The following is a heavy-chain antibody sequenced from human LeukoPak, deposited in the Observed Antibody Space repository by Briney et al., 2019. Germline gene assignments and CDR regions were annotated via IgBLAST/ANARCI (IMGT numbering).Heavy chain of an antibody. V-gene: IGHV3-48*01. CDR3: ARGRIFRVLLQGSADYPDV. CDR2: INSGGSTM. D-gene: IGHD3-3*01. CDR1: GFPFSKYG. J-gene: IGHJ6*04. Sequence: PGGSLRLSFSVSGFPFSKYGMLWFRRAPGKGLEWISSINSGGSTMYYSDSVKGRFTVSRDNDKNSLWLQMNSLTADDTAADLCARGRIFRVLLQGSADYPDVWGKRTTVSVSS.